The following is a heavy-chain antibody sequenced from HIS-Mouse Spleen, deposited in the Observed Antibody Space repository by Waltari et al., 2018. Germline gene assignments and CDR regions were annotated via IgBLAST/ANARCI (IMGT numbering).Heavy chain of an antibody. D-gene: IGHD6-13*01. V-gene: IGHV4-39*07. J-gene: IGHJ2*01. CDR2: IYYSGST. CDR1: GCSIRRSSYY. CDR3: AREIPYSSSWYDWYFDL. Sequence: QLQLQESGPGLVKPSETLSLTCTVSGCSIRRSSYYWGWSRQPPGKGLEWIGSIYYSGSTYYNPSLKSRVTISVDTSKNQFSLKLSSVTAADTAVYYCAREIPYSSSWYDWYFDLWGRGTLVTVSS.